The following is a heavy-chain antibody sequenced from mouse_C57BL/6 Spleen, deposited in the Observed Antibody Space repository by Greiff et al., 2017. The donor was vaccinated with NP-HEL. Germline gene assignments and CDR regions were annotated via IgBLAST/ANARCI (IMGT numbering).Heavy chain of an antibody. V-gene: IGHV1-55*01. D-gene: IGHD4-1*01. CDR1: GYTFTSYW. CDR2: IYPGSGST. CDR3: ARDTGTRDYFDY. Sequence: QVQLQQPGAELVKPGASVKMSCKASGYTFTSYWITWVKQRPGQGLEWIGDIYPGSGSTNYNEKFKSKATLTVDTSSSTAYMQLSSLTSEDSAVYYCARDTGTRDYFDYWGQGTTLTVSS. J-gene: IGHJ2*01.